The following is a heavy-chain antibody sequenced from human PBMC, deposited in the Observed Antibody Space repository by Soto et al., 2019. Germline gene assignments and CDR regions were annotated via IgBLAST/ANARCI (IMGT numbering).Heavy chain of an antibody. Sequence: GGSLRLSCTASGFTFGDYAMSWVRQAPGKGLEWVGFIRSKAYGGTTEYAASAKGRFTISRDDSKSIAYLQMNSLKAEDTAVYYCTREVRYFDWLPSPDYWGQGTLVTVSS. D-gene: IGHD3-9*01. CDR3: TREVRYFDWLPSPDY. CDR1: GFTFGDYA. J-gene: IGHJ4*02. V-gene: IGHV3-49*04. CDR2: IRSKAYGGTT.